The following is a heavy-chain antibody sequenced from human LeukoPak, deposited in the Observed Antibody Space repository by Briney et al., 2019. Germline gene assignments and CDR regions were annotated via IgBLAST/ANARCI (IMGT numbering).Heavy chain of an antibody. V-gene: IGHV2-26*01. CDR3: ARIIHYSGSYYFDY. CDR1: GFSLSNARMG. CDR2: IFSNDEK. Sequence: SGPVLVKPTETLTLTCTVSGFSLSNARMGVSWIRQPPGKALEWLAHIFSNDEKSYSTSLKSRLTISKDTSKSQVVLTMTNMDPVDAATYYCARIIHYSGSYYFDYWGQGTLVTVSS. J-gene: IGHJ4*02. D-gene: IGHD1-26*01.